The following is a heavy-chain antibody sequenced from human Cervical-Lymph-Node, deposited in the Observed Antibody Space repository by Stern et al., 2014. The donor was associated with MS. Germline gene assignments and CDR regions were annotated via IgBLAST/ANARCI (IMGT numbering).Heavy chain of an antibody. CDR1: GFSITTNGVG. D-gene: IGHD3-16*02. J-gene: IGHJ4*02. V-gene: IGHV2-5*02. CDR2: SYWDDDK. Sequence: QITLKESGPTLVRPTQTLTLTCTFSGFSITTNGVGVGWIRQPPGKALEWLALSYWDDDKRYRPSLKSRLTITKDTSKNQVVLTMTNVDPVDTATYYCAHTMTLTSGGVNVKTLYFDYWGQGILVIVSS. CDR3: AHTMTLTSGGVNVKTLYFDY.